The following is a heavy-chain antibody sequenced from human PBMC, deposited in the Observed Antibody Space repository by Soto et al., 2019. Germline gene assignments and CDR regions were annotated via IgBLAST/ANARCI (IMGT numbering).Heavy chain of an antibody. Sequence: SQTLSLTCAISGDSVSSNSAAWNWIRQSPSRGLEWLGRTYYRSKWYNDYAVSVKSRITINPDTSKNQFSLQLNSVTPEDTAVYYCARDLGRSGWYSRYGMDVWGQGTTVTVSS. CDR3: ARDLGRSGWYSRYGMDV. D-gene: IGHD6-19*01. V-gene: IGHV6-1*01. CDR1: GDSVSSNSAA. J-gene: IGHJ6*02. CDR2: TYYRSKWYN.